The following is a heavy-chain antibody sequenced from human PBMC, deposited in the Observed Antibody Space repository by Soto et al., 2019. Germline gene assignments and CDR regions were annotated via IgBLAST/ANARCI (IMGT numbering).Heavy chain of an antibody. Sequence: ASVKVSCKASGGTFSSYAISWVRQAPGQGLEWMGGIIPIFGTANYAQKFQGRVTITADESTSTAYMELSSLRSEDTAVYYCARDPIAARPVGRNFDYWGQGTMVTVYS. CDR2: IIPIFGTA. D-gene: IGHD6-6*01. CDR1: GGTFSSYA. V-gene: IGHV1-69*13. J-gene: IGHJ4*02. CDR3: ARDPIAARPVGRNFDY.